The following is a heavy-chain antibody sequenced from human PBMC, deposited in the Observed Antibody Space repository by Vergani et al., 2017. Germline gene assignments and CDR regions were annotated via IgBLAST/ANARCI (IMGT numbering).Heavy chain of an antibody. CDR1: GFTFSSYA. CDR3: ARARSSLIYQAGYFQH. CDR2: ISYDGSNK. J-gene: IGHJ1*01. Sequence: QVQLVESGGGVVQPGRSLRLSCAASGFTFSSYAMHWVRQAPGKGLEWVAVISYDGSNKYYADSVTGRFTISRDNSKNTLYLQMNSLRAEDTAVYYCARARSSLIYQAGYFQHWDRGTLVTVSS. D-gene: IGHD2-2*02. V-gene: IGHV3-30-3*01.